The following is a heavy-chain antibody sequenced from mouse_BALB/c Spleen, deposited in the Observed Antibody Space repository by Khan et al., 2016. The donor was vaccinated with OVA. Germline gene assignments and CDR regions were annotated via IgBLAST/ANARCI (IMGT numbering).Heavy chain of an antibody. CDR2: INLTSGYT. Sequence: QVQLQQSGAELAKPGASVKMSCKASGYTFTSYWMHWIKQRPGQGLEWIGYINLTSGYTDYNQKFKDKATLTADKSSSTAYMQLSSLTSDDSAVYYCARDRIDYWGQGTALTVSS. J-gene: IGHJ2*01. V-gene: IGHV1-7*01. CDR3: ARDRIDY. CDR1: GYTFTSYW.